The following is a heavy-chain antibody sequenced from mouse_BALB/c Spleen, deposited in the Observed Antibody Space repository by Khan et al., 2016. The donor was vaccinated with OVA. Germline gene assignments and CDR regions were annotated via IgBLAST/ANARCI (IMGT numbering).Heavy chain of an antibody. CDR3: AREVRLAY. CDR1: GYSITSDYA. V-gene: IGHV3-2*02. CDR2: INYSGST. J-gene: IGHJ3*01. D-gene: IGHD2-14*01. Sequence: EVKLLESGPGLVKPSQSLSLTCTVTGYSITSDYAWNWIRQFPGNKLEWMGYINYSGSTSYHPSLKSRISITRDTSKNQFFLQLNSVTTEDTATYDCAREVRLAYWGQGTLVTVSA.